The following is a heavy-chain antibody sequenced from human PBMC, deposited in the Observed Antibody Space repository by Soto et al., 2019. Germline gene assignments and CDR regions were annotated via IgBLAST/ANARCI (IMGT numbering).Heavy chain of an antibody. CDR1: GFTFSSYG. Sequence: GGSLRLSCVASGFTFSSYGMHWVRQAPGKGLEWVAVMSYDGSHEYYADSVKGRFTISRDNSKTILYLQMDSLRLEDTAVYYCAKGSVLRVVEAPLAILGGVDVWGQGAMVTVSS. D-gene: IGHD2-8*01. CDR3: AKGSVLRVVEAPLAILGGVDV. CDR2: MSYDGSHE. V-gene: IGHV3-33*06. J-gene: IGHJ6*02.